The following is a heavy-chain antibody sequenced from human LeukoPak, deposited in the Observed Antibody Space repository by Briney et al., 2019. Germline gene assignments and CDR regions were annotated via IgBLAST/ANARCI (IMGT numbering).Heavy chain of an antibody. CDR3: VRVRGANYYYYYGMDV. CDR2: ISSSSSYT. CDR1: GFTFSDYY. J-gene: IGHJ6*02. Sequence: GGSLRLSCAASGFTFSDYYMSWIRQAPGKGLEWVSYISSSSSYTNYADSVKGRFTISRDNAKNSLYPQMNSLRAEDTAVYYCVRVRGANYYYYYGMDVWGQGTTVTVSS. D-gene: IGHD3-10*01. V-gene: IGHV3-11*03.